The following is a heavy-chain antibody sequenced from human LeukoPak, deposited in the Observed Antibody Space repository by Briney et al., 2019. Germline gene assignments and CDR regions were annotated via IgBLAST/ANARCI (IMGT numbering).Heavy chain of an antibody. CDR1: GFTFSSYA. CDR3: AKVARELLWFGELLCFDY. Sequence: PGGSLRLSCAASGFTFSSYAMSWVRQAPGKGLEWVSAISGSGGSTYYADSVKGRFTISRDNSKNTLYLQMNSLRAEDTAVYYCAKVARELLWFGELLCFDYWGQGTLVTVSS. CDR2: ISGSGGST. V-gene: IGHV3-23*01. J-gene: IGHJ4*02. D-gene: IGHD3-10*01.